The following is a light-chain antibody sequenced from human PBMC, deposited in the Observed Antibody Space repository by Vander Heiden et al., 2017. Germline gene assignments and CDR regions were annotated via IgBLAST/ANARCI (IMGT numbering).Light chain of an antibody. J-gene: IGKJ1*01. V-gene: IGKV1-39*01. Sequence: DIQMTQSPPSLSASVGDRVTITCRASQSILSYLNWYEQKPGKAPNLLIYAASVLQSGVPSRFSGSGSGTDFTLTITRLQPEDFAIYYCQQRDNAPSTFGQGTRV. CDR3: QQRDNAPST. CDR1: QSILSY. CDR2: AAS.